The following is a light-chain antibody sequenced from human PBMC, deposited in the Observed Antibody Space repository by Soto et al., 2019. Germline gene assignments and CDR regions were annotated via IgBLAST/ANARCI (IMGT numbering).Light chain of an antibody. Sequence: EIVLTQSPATLSLSPGERATLSCRASQSVSSYLAWYQQKPGQVPRLLIYDASNRATGIPARFSGSGSGTDFTLTISSLEPEDFAVYYCQQRSNWPPITLGQGTRLEIK. CDR1: QSVSSY. CDR2: DAS. J-gene: IGKJ5*01. V-gene: IGKV3-11*01. CDR3: QQRSNWPPIT.